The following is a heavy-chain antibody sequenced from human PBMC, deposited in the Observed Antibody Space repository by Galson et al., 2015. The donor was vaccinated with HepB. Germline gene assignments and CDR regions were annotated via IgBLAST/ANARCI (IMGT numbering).Heavy chain of an antibody. D-gene: IGHD6-13*01. J-gene: IGHJ4*02. Sequence: SLRLSCAASGFTFSGSAIHWVRQASGRGPEWIGHIRSKATNYAALYVPSLKGRFTISRDDSKNMAYLHMRSLKTEDTAVYYCTRLGDFSGYSSSWGQGTLVTVSS. CDR3: TRLGDFSGYSSS. V-gene: IGHV3-73*01. CDR2: IRSKATNYAA. CDR1: GFTFSGSA.